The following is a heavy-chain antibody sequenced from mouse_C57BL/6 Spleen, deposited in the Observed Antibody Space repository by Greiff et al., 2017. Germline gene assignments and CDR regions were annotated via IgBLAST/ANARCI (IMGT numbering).Heavy chain of an antibody. D-gene: IGHD1-1*01. CDR3: ARRGITTVVDYWYFDV. Sequence: EVKLVESGGGLVQPGGSLKLSCAASGFTFSDYGMAWVRQAPRKGPEWVAFISNLAYSIYYADTVTGRFTISRENAKNTLYLEMSSLRSEDTAMYYCARRGITTVVDYWYFDVWGTGTTVTVSS. CDR1: GFTFSDYG. CDR2: ISNLAYSI. V-gene: IGHV5-15*04. J-gene: IGHJ1*03.